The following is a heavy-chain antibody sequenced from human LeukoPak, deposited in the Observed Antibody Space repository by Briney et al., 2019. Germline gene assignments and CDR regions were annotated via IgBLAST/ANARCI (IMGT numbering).Heavy chain of an antibody. CDR2: ISGSGGST. CDR1: GFTVSSNY. J-gene: IGHJ4*02. V-gene: IGHV3-23*01. Sequence: GGSLRLSCAASGFTVSSNYMSWVRQAPGKGLEWVSAISGSGGSTYYADSVKGRFTISRDNSKNTLYLQMNSLRAEDTAVYYCAKGGAMLGDYWGQGTLVTVSS. CDR3: AKGGAMLGDY. D-gene: IGHD3-16*01.